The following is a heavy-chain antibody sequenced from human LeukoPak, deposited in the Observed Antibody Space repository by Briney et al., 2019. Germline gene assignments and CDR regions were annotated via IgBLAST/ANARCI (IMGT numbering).Heavy chain of an antibody. CDR2: IKQDGSEK. CDR3: AREKLGNWYFDL. V-gene: IGHV3-7*01. D-gene: IGHD7-27*01. J-gene: IGHJ2*01. CDR1: GFTFSSYW. Sequence: PGGSLRLSCAASGFTFSSYWMSWVRQAPGKGLEWVANIKQDGSEKKYVDSVKGRLTISRDNAKNSLYLQMNSLRAEDTALYYCAREKLGNWYFDLWGRGTLVTVSS.